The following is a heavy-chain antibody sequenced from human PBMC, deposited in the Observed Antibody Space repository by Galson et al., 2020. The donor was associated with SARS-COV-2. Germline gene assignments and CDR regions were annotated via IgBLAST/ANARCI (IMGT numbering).Heavy chain of an antibody. CDR3: AKLVTATRDYFHH. Sequence: GGSLRLSCAASGFTFDNYAMSWVRRAPGKGLEWVSMISGSDGTTYYADSVKGRFTMSRDNSRNTLYLQMNSLRAEDTAIYYCAKLVTATRDYFHHWGQGTQVTVSS. CDR1: GFTFDNYA. D-gene: IGHD2-15*01. CDR2: ISGSDGTT. J-gene: IGHJ4*02. V-gene: IGHV3-23*01.